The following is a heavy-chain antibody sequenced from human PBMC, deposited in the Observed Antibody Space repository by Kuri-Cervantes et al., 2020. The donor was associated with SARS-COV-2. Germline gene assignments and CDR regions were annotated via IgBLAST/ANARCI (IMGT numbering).Heavy chain of an antibody. V-gene: IGHV3-53*01. CDR2: IYSGGST. Sequence: GGSLRLSCAASGFTVSSNYMSWVRQAPGKGLEWVSAIYSGGSTYYADSVKGRFTISRDNSKNTLYLQMNSLRAEDTAVYYCAREMKEGAVMGAFDIWGQGTMVTVSS. J-gene: IGHJ3*02. CDR1: GFTVSSNY. D-gene: IGHD1-26*01. CDR3: AREMKEGAVMGAFDI.